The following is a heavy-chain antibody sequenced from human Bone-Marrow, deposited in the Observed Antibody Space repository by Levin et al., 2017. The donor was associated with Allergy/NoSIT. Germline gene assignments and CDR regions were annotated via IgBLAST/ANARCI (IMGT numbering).Heavy chain of an antibody. CDR2: INHSGST. J-gene: IGHJ5*02. CDR1: GGSFSGYY. D-gene: IGHD3-3*01. V-gene: IGHV4-34*01. CDR3: ARGPVLRFLEWLLYQGWFDP. Sequence: SETLSLTCAVYGGSFSGYYWSWIRQPPGKGLEWIGEINHSGSTNYNPSLKSRVTISVDTSKNQFSLKLSSVTAADTAVYYCARGPVLRFLEWLLYQGWFDPWGQGTLVTVSS.